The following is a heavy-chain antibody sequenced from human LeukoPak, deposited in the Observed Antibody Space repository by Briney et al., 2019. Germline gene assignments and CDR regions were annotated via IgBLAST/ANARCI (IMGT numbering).Heavy chain of an antibody. CDR1: GGTFSSYA. J-gene: IGHJ3*02. V-gene: IGHV1-69*05. Sequence: SVKVSCKASGGTFSSYAISWVRQAPGQGLEWMGGIIPIFGTANYAQKFQGRVTITTDESTSTAYMGLSSLRSEDTAVYYCARGRLLELDAFDIWGQGTMVTVSS. CDR2: IIPIFGTA. D-gene: IGHD3-22*01. CDR3: ARGRLLELDAFDI.